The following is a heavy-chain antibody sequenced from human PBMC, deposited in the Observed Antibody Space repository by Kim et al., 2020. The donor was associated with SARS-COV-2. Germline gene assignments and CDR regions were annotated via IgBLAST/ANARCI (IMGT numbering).Heavy chain of an antibody. CDR2: INDSGSA. CDR1: SGSFRGYA. V-gene: IGHV4-34*01. CDR3: ARRPSDFDW. Sequence: SETLSLTCAVYSGSFRGYAWSWIRQSPGMGLQWIGDINDSGSAKYNPSLKSRVSLSVDTSKNQFSLKLFSVTAADTAMYYCARRPSDFDWWSHGSPVTVSS. J-gene: IGHJ4*01.